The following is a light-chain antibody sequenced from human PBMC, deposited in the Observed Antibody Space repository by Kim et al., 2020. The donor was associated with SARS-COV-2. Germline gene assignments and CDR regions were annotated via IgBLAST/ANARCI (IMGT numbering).Light chain of an antibody. CDR1: SVRGYY. CDR2: GKN. J-gene: IGLJ2*01. CDR3: NSRDSSGNHLV. Sequence: ALGTTSRVPGQGDSVRGYYASWYQEKPDQGPVLVIYGKNNRPSGIPDRFAGSSSGNTASLTITGAQAEDEADYYCNSRDSSGNHLVFGGGTQLTVL. V-gene: IGLV3-19*01.